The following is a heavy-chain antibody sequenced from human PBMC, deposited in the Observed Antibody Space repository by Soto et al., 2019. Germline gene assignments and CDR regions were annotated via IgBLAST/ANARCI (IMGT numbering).Heavy chain of an antibody. D-gene: IGHD3-3*01. Sequence: EVQLLESGGGLVQPGGSLRLSCAASGFTFSSYAMSWVRQAPGKGLVWVSAIRGSGGSTYDADSVKGRFTISRDNSKNTLYLRMNSLRAEDTAVYYCAKGGLTIFRVVIFGSYAFDLWGQGTMVTVSS. CDR1: GFTFSSYA. CDR2: IRGSGGST. V-gene: IGHV3-23*01. J-gene: IGHJ3*01. CDR3: AKGGLTIFRVVIFGSYAFDL.